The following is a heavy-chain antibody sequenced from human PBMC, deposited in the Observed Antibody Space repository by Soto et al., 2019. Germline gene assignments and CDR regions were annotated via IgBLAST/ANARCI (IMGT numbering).Heavy chain of an antibody. J-gene: IGHJ4*02. CDR2: ISPNTGNT. D-gene: IGHD2-15*01. V-gene: IGHV1-2*02. CDR1: GYACNGHF. CDR3: ARAGSYCSGGSCPFVY. Sequence: VQLVQSGADLKKPGASVKVSWKTSGYACNGHFLQWVRQAPGAGPEWMGWISPNTGNTKYGEKFEGRITMTRDLSSDTAYLELTRLTVDDTAVYFCARAGSYCSGGSCPFVYWGQESLVSVSS.